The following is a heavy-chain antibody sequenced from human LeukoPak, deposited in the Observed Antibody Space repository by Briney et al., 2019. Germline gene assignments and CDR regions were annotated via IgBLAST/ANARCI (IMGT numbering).Heavy chain of an antibody. Sequence: GGSLRLSCAASGFTFSSYSMNWVGQAPGKGLEWVSSISSSSYIYYADSVKGRFTISRDNAKNSLYLQMNSLRAEDTAVYYCARGIAGYCSSTSCPTGWGQGTLVTVSS. CDR1: GFTFSSYS. J-gene: IGHJ4*02. D-gene: IGHD2-2*01. CDR2: ISSSSYI. CDR3: ARGIAGYCSSTSCPTG. V-gene: IGHV3-21*01.